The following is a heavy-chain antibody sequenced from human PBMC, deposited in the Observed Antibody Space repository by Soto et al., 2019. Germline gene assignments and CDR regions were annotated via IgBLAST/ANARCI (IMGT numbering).Heavy chain of an antibody. CDR3: ARDFGRDTAMVNYYYYGMDV. V-gene: IGHV1-18*01. CDR2: ISAYNGNT. CDR1: GYTSTSYG. D-gene: IGHD5-18*01. J-gene: IGHJ6*02. Sequence: ASVKVSCKASGYTSTSYGISWVRQAPGQGLEWMGWISAYNGNTNYAQKLQGRVTMTTDTSTSTAYMELRSLRSDDTAVYYCARDFGRDTAMVNYYYYGMDVWGQGTTVTVSS.